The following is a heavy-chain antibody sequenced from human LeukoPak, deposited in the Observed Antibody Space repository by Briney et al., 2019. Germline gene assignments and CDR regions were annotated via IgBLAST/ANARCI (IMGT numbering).Heavy chain of an antibody. CDR3: ARDIHSRYYDFWSGYYQANWFDP. CDR2: IYYSGST. D-gene: IGHD3-3*01. V-gene: IGHV4-59*01. Sequence: KSSETLSLTCTVSGGSISSYYWSWIRQPPGKGLEWIGYIYYSGSTNYNPSLKSRVTISVDTSKNQFSLKLSSVTAADTAVYYCARDIHSRYYDFWSGYYQANWFDPWGQGTLVTVSS. CDR1: GGSISSYY. J-gene: IGHJ5*02.